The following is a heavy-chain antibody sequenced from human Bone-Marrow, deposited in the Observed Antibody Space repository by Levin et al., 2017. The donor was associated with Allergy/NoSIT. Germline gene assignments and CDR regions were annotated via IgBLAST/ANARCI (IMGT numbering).Heavy chain of an antibody. CDR3: ARGSPDGGVLMVYAIITSGYYGMDV. V-gene: IGHV3-21*01. J-gene: IGHJ6*02. D-gene: IGHD2-8*01. CDR1: GFTFSSYS. CDR2: ISSSSSYI. Sequence: PGGSLRLSCAASGFTFSSYSMNWVRQAPGKGLEWVSSISSSSSYIYYADSVKGRFTISRDNAKNSLYLQMNSLRAEDTAVYYCARGSPDGGVLMVYAIITSGYYGMDVWGQGTTVTVSS.